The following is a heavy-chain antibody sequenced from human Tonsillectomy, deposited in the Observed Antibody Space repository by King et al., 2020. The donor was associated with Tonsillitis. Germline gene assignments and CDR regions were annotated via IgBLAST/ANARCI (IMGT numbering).Heavy chain of an antibody. V-gene: IGHV3-21*06. CDR2: ISSSSDYK. D-gene: IGHD1/OR15-1a*01. CDR1: GFTFNAYT. J-gene: IGHJ4*02. Sequence: VQLVESGGGLVKPGGSLTLSCAASGFTFNAYTMNWVRQTPERGLEWVSSISSSSDYKYYSDSVKGRFTISRDNAKNSLYLHMNSLRVEDTATYYCARVPFRNNVLDFWGLGTLVTVSS. CDR3: ARVPFRNNVLDF.